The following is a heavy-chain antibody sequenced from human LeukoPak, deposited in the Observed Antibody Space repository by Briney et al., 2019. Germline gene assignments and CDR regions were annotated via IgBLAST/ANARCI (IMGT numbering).Heavy chain of an antibody. CDR2: INPNSGGT. CDR3: ARDRSSAESPYGMDA. V-gene: IGHV1-2*02. D-gene: IGHD6-6*01. CDR1: GYTFTGYY. Sequence: ASVKVSCKASGYTFTGYYMHWVRQAPGQGLEWMGWINPNSGGTNYAQKFQGRVTMTRDTSISTAYMELSRLRSDDTAVYYCARDRSSAESPYGMDAWGQGTTVTVSS. J-gene: IGHJ6*02.